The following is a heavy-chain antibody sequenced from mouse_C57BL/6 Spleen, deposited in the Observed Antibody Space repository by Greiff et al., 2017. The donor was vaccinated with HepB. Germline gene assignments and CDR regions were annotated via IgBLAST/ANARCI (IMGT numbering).Heavy chain of an antibody. Sequence: EVQLQESVAELVRPGASVKLSCTASGFNIKNTYMHWVKQRPEQGLEWIGRIDPANGNTKYAPKFQSKATITADTSSNTAYLQLSNLTSEDTAIYYGERNGTYGGYVDVWGTGTTVTVSA. D-gene: IGHD2-1*01. CDR2: IDPANGNT. J-gene: IGHJ1*03. V-gene: IGHV14-3*01. CDR3: ERNGTYGGYVDV. CDR1: GFNIKNTY.